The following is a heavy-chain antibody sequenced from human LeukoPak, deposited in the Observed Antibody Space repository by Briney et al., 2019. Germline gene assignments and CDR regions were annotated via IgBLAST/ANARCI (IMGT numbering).Heavy chain of an antibody. Sequence: GGSLRLSCAASGFTFSSYAMSWVRQAPGKGLEWVSAISGSGGSTYYADSVKGRFTISRDNSKNTLYLQMNSLRAEDTAVYYCARGVGYGSGSYWGQGTLVTVSS. CDR1: GFTFSSYA. V-gene: IGHV3-23*01. J-gene: IGHJ4*02. D-gene: IGHD3-10*01. CDR3: ARGVGYGSGSY. CDR2: ISGSGGST.